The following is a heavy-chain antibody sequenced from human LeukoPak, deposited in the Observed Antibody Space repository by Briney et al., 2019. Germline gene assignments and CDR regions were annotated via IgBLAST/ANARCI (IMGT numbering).Heavy chain of an antibody. CDR2: ISGSGGST. Sequence: PGGSLRLSCAASGFTFSSYGMSWVRQAPGKGLEWVSAISGSGGSTYYADSVKGRFTISRDNSKNTLYLQMNSLRAEDTAVYYCAKRYGDYVVYYFDYWGQGTLVTVSS. D-gene: IGHD4-17*01. J-gene: IGHJ4*02. CDR1: GFTFSSYG. CDR3: AKRYGDYVVYYFDY. V-gene: IGHV3-23*01.